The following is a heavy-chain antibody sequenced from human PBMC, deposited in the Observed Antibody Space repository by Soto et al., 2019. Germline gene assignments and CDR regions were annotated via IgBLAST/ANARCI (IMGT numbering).Heavy chain of an antibody. CDR3: AKDLLGFGEFHYGMDV. CDR2: ISSSSSYI. CDR1: GFTFSSYS. V-gene: IGHV3-21*04. D-gene: IGHD3-10*01. Sequence: GGSLRLSCAASGFTFSSYSMNWVRQAPGKGLEWVSSISSSSSYIYYADSVKGRFTISRDNAKNSLYLQMNSLRAEDTAVYYCAKDLLGFGEFHYGMDVWGHGTTVTVSS. J-gene: IGHJ6*02.